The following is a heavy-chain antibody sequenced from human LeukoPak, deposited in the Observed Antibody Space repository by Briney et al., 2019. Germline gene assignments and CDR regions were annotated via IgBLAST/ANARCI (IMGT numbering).Heavy chain of an antibody. CDR3: ARAGYCSSTTCPDAFDI. CDR2: IYYSGST. Sequence: SETLSLTCTVSGGSISSGGYYWSWIRQHPGKGLEWIGYIYYSGSTYYNPSLKSQVTISVDTSKNQFSLKLSSVTAADTAVYYCARAGYCSSTTCPDAFDIWGQGTKVTVSS. V-gene: IGHV4-31*01. CDR1: GGSISSGGYY. D-gene: IGHD2-2*01. J-gene: IGHJ3*02.